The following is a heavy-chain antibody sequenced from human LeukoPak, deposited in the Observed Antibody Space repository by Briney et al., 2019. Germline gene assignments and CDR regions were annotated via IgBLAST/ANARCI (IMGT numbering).Heavy chain of an antibody. D-gene: IGHD3-22*01. V-gene: IGHV3-74*01. J-gene: IGHJ4*02. CDR2: INGDGTIT. Sequence: GGSLRLSCAASGFTFDKYWMHWVRQAPGKGLVWVSRINGDGTITSYADSVKGAFIISRDNAKNTLYLQVSSLRAEDTAVYYCATGNYYDSRGYYTFGHWGQGTLVTVSS. CDR1: GFTFDKYW. CDR3: ATGNYYDSRGYYTFGH.